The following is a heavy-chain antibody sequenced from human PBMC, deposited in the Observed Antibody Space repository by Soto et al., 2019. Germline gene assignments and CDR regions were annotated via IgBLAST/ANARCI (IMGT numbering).Heavy chain of an antibody. Sequence: EVQLLESGGGLVQPGGSLTLSCAASGFTFSNYAMSWVRPAPGKGLEWVSAISASGFSTYYADSVKGRFTISRDNSKNTVHLQMNSLRPEDTAVYYCAKDHSGGSGGSGFDYWGQGTLVTVSS. CDR3: AKDHSGGSGGSGFDY. CDR2: ISASGFST. CDR1: GFTFSNYA. V-gene: IGHV3-23*01. J-gene: IGHJ4*02. D-gene: IGHD3-10*01.